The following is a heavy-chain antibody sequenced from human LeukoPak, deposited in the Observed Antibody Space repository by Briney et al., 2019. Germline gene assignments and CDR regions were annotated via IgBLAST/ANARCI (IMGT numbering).Heavy chain of an antibody. D-gene: IGHD3-22*01. J-gene: IGHJ4*02. CDR2: INHSGSA. Sequence: SETLSLTCAVYGGSFSGYYWSWIRQPPGKGLGWIGEINHSGSANYNPSLKSRVTISVDTSKNQFSLKLSSVTAADTAVYYCASSGYYYRKFDYWGQGTLVTVSS. CDR3: ASSGYYYRKFDY. CDR1: GGSFSGYY. V-gene: IGHV4-34*01.